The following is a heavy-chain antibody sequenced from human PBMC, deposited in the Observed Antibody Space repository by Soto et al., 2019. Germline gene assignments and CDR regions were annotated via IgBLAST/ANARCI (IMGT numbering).Heavy chain of an antibody. CDR3: ARDSGIAPRTFDY. Sequence: SETLSLTCTVSGGSISSYYWSWIRPPPGKGLEWIGYIYYSGSTNYNPSLKSRVTISVDTSKNQFSLKLSSVTAADTAVYYCARDSGIAPRTFDYWGQGTLVTVSS. V-gene: IGHV4-59*01. J-gene: IGHJ4*02. D-gene: IGHD6-6*01. CDR2: IYYSGST. CDR1: GGSISSYY.